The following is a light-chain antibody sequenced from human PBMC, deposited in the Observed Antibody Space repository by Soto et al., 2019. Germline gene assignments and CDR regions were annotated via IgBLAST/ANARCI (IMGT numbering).Light chain of an antibody. CDR3: QQSYSAPYT. CDR2: AAS. CDR1: QSIYSS. Sequence: DIQMTQSPSSLSASVGDRVTITCRASQSIYSSLNWYHQKPGKAPKLLIYAASNLQSGVPSRFSGSGSATDFTRSISSLQPEDFATYYCQQSYSAPYTFGQGTKLEI. J-gene: IGKJ2*01. V-gene: IGKV1-39*01.